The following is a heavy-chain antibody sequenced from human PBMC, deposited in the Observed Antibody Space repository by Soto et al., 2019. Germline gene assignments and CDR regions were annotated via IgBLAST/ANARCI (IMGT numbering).Heavy chain of an antibody. D-gene: IGHD6-6*01. Sequence: WSLRLSCSASVFTFDDYTMHWCRQAPGKGLEWVSLISWDGGSTYYADSVKGRFTISRDNSKNSLYLQMNSLRTEDTALYYCARGHVFSSSSSDWFDPWGQGTLVTVSS. CDR2: ISWDGGST. CDR3: ARGHVFSSSSSDWFDP. CDR1: VFTFDDYT. J-gene: IGHJ5*02. V-gene: IGHV3-43*01.